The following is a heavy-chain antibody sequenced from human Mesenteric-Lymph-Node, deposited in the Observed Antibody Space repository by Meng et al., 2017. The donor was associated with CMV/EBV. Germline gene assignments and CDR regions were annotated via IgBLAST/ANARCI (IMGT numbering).Heavy chain of an antibody. V-gene: IGHV3-11*04. D-gene: IGHD5-18*01. CDR2: ISGSSHSI. J-gene: IGHJ6*02. Sequence: GESLKISCAGSGFTFSDFYMSWVRQAPGKGLEWLSYISGSSHSIYYADSVKGRFTISRDNSKNTLYLQMNSLRAEDTAVYYCARDLGYSYGYIWGQGTTVTVSS. CDR3: ARDLGYSYGYI. CDR1: GFTFSDFY.